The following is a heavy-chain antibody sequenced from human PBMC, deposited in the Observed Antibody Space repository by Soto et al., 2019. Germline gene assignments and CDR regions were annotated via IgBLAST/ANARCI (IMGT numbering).Heavy chain of an antibody. Sequence: QVQLVESGGGVVQPGRSLRLSCAASGFSFSDYGMHWVRQAPGKGLEWVAAVSYDGTNKYYADFVKGRFTISRDNSKNTLYLHMNGLRADDSAVYSCAKALRGSGTNWGQGTLVTVSS. J-gene: IGHJ4*02. D-gene: IGHD3-10*01. CDR1: GFSFSDYG. CDR3: AKALRGSGTN. V-gene: IGHV3-30*18. CDR2: VSYDGTNK.